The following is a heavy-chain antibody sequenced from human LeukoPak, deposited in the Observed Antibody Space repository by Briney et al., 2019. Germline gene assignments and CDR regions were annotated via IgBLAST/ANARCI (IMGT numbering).Heavy chain of an antibody. CDR1: GFTFSSFA. J-gene: IGHJ3*02. D-gene: IGHD3-3*01. V-gene: IGHV3-23*01. CDR3: ARDQRDYDYWSGLADI. CDR2: ISGYGDST. Sequence: HPGGSLRLSCSASGFTFSSFAMNWVRQAPGKGLEWVSIISGYGDSTYYTDSVKGRFTISRDNAKNSLYLQMTSLRDEDTAVYYCARDQRDYDYWSGLADIWGQGTVVTVSS.